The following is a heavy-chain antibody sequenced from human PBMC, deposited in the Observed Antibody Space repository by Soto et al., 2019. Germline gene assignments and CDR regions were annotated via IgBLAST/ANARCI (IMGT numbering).Heavy chain of an antibody. CDR1: GFTFSNAW. V-gene: IGHV3-15*01. CDR3: TTLSYLYYDGMDV. J-gene: IGHJ6*02. D-gene: IGHD2-2*01. CDR2: IKSKVDGGTA. Sequence: GGSLRLSCEASGFTFSNAWMNWVRQGPGKGLEWLGRIKSKVDGGTADYVAATKGRFSISRDDLKNMLYLQMDSLKPDDTAVYYCTTLSYLYYDGMDVWGQGTTVTVSS.